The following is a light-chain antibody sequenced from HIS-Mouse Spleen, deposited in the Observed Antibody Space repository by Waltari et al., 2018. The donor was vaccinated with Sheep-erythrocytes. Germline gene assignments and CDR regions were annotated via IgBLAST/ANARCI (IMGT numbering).Light chain of an antibody. V-gene: IGLV3-1*01. CDR2: QDS. CDR1: KLGDKY. J-gene: IGLJ1*01. Sequence: SYELTQPPSVSVSPGQTASITCSGDKLGDKYACWYQQKPGQSPVLVIYQDSKRPSGIPGRFSGSNSWNTATLTISGTQAMDEADYYCQAWDSSIYVFGTGTKVTVL. CDR3: QAWDSSIYV.